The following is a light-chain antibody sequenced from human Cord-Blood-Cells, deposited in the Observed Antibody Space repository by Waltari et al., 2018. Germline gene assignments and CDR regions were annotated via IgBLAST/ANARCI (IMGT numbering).Light chain of an antibody. J-gene: IGKJ2*01. Sequence: DIVMNQSPDSLAVSLGERATINCKSSQSVLYSSNNKNYLAWYQQKPGQPPKLLIYWASTRESGVPDLFSGSGSGTDFTLTISSLQAEDVAVYYCQQYYSTPYTFGQGTKLEIK. V-gene: IGKV4-1*01. CDR1: QSVLYSSNNKNY. CDR3: QQYYSTPYT. CDR2: WAS.